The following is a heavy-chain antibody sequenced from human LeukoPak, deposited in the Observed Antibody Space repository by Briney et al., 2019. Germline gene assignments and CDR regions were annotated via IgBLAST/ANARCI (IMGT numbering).Heavy chain of an antibody. CDR1: GGSISSYY. J-gene: IGHJ3*02. Sequence: PSETPSLTCTVSGGSISSYYWSWIRQPPGKGLEWIGYIYYSGSTNYNPSLKSRVTISVDTSKNQFSLKLSSVTAADTAVYYCACRHDAFDIWGQGTMVTVSS. V-gene: IGHV4-59*01. CDR3: ACRHDAFDI. CDR2: IYYSGST.